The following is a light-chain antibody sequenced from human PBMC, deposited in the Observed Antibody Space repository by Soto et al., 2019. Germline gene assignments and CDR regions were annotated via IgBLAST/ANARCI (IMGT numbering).Light chain of an antibody. CDR3: QQYNNWPPIT. J-gene: IGKJ5*01. CDR2: GAS. CDR1: QSVSSN. V-gene: IGKV3-15*01. Sequence: EIVMTQSPSTLAVSSGGRATLSRRASQSVSSNLAWYQQKPGQAPRLLVYGASTRATGIPARFSGSGSGTEFTLTIISLQSEDFAVYYCQQYNNWPPITVGQGTRLEIK.